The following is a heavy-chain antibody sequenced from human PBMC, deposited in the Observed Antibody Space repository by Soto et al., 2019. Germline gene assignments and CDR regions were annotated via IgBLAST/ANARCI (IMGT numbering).Heavy chain of an antibody. CDR1: GGSISSSNW. Sequence: QVQLQESGPGLVKPSGTLSLTCAVSGGSISSSNWWSWVRQPPGKGLEWIGEIYHSGSTNYNPSLKSRVTLSVDKSKNQFSLKLSSVTAADTAVYCCARVSGSYYYGMDVWGQGTTVTVSS. CDR2: IYHSGST. J-gene: IGHJ6*02. V-gene: IGHV4-4*01. CDR3: ARVSGSYYYGMDV. D-gene: IGHD1-26*01.